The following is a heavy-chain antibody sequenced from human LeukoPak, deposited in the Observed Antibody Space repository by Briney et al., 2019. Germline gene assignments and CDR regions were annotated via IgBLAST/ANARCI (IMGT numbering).Heavy chain of an antibody. CDR2: ISSSSSTI. J-gene: IGHJ4*02. V-gene: IGHV3-48*01. Sequence: PGGSLRLSCAASGFTFSSYSMNWVRQAPGKGLEWVSYISSSSSTIYYADSVKGRFTISRDNAKNSLYLQMNSLRAEDTAVYYCARDGLGGTIFGVVIPLDYWGQGTLVTVSS. CDR1: GFTFSSYS. D-gene: IGHD3-3*01. CDR3: ARDGLGGTIFGVVIPLDY.